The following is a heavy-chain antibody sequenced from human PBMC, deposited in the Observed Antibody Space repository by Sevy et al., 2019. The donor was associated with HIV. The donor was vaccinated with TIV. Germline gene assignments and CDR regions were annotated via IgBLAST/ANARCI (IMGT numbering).Heavy chain of an antibody. CDR1: GFTFSSYA. V-gene: IGHV3-30-3*01. D-gene: IGHD5-18*01. J-gene: IGHJ4*02. CDR3: YSYGYSPPYFDY. Sequence: GGSLRLSCAASGFTFSSYAMHWVRQAPGKGLEWVAVISYDGSNKYDANSVKGRFTISRDKSKNTLYLQMNSLRAEDTAVYYCYSYGYSPPYFDYWGQGTLVTVSS. CDR2: ISYDGSNK.